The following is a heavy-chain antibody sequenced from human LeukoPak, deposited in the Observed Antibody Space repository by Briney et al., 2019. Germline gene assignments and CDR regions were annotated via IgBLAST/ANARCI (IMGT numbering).Heavy chain of an antibody. CDR3: ARDYDYVWDY. D-gene: IGHD3-3*01. J-gene: IGHJ4*02. CDR2: ISHSGST. Sequence: SETLSLTCAVYGGSFSGYYWSWIRQPPGKGLEWIGEISHSGSTNYNPSLKSRVTISVDTSKNQFSLKLSSVTAADTAVYYCARDYDYVWDYWGQGTLVTVSS. V-gene: IGHV4-34*01. CDR1: GGSFSGYY.